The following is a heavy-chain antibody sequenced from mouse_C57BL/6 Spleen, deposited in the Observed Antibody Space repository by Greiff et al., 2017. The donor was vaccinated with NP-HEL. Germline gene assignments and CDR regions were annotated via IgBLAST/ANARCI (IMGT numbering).Heavy chain of an antibody. CDR2: INPNNGGT. CDR1: GYTFTDYY. Sequence: EVQLQQSGPELVKPGASVKISCKASGYTFTDYYMNWVKQSHGKSLEWIGDINPNNGGTSYNQKFKGKATLTVDKSSSTAYMELRSLTSEDSAVYYCARPYYDYDRVWFAYWGQGTLVTVSA. CDR3: ARPYYDYDRVWFAY. D-gene: IGHD2-4*01. V-gene: IGHV1-26*01. J-gene: IGHJ3*01.